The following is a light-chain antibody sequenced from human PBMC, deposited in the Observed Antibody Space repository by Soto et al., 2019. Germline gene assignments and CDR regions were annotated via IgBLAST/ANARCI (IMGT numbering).Light chain of an antibody. CDR1: QSVSTS. CDR3: QQYNNWPRT. Sequence: EIVLTQSPGTLSVSPGERVTLSCRASQSVSTSSLAWYQHKPGQAPRLLIFGASTRATGIPARFSGSGSGTEFTLTISSLQSEDFAVYYCQQYNNWPRTFGQGTKVEIK. V-gene: IGKV3-15*01. J-gene: IGKJ1*01. CDR2: GAS.